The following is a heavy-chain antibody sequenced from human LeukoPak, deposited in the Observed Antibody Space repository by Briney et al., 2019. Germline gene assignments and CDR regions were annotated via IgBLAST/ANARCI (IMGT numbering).Heavy chain of an antibody. J-gene: IGHJ4*02. Sequence: GGSLRLSCAASGFTFSSYAMHWVRQAPGKGLEWVAVISFDGSDEYYAGSVKGRFTISRDNSKNTLYLQMNSLRPEDAAVYYCARDDIHGNSNTHDYWGRGTLVTVSS. CDR2: ISFDGSDE. D-gene: IGHD4-23*01. V-gene: IGHV3-30-3*01. CDR3: ARDDIHGNSNTHDY. CDR1: GFTFSSYA.